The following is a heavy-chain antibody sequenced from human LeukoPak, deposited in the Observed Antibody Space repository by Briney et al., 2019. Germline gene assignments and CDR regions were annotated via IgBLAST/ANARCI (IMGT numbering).Heavy chain of an antibody. CDR1: GGSFSGYY. CDR2: INHSGST. D-gene: IGHD2-15*01. J-gene: IGHJ4*02. CDR3: ARGRGYCSGGSCPYYFDY. Sequence: SETLSLTCAVYGGSFSGYYWSWIRQPPGKGRGWVGEINHSGSTNYNPSLKSRVTISVDTSKNQFSLKLSSVTAADTAVYYCARGRGYCSGGSCPYYFDYWGQGTLVTVSS. V-gene: IGHV4-34*01.